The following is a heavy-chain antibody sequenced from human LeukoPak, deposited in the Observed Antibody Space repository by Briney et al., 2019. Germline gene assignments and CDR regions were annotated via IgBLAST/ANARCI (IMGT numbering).Heavy chain of an antibody. V-gene: IGHV3-7*01. D-gene: IGHD6-13*01. J-gene: IGHJ4*02. Sequence: GGSLRLSCAVSGFRYINYWMTWVRQAPGKGLEWVANIKHDGSGPSYLDSVKGRFTISRDNARYSLSLQMSSLRTEDTAVYYCARACEITVSGTDYFDYWGQGALVTVSS. CDR2: IKHDGSGP. CDR1: GFRYINYW. CDR3: ARACEITVSGTDYFDY.